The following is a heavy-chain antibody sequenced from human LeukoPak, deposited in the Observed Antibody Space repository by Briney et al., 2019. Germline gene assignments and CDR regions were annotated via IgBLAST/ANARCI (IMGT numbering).Heavy chain of an antibody. J-gene: IGHJ4*02. CDR1: GGSISSSTYY. D-gene: IGHD4-17*01. CDR3: AGDYGSDNS. Sequence: SETLSLTCTVSGGSISSSTYYWGWIRQPPGKGLEWIGSIYYSGGTYQNPSLKSRVTISADTSKNQFSLKVSSVTAADTAVYYCAGDYGSDNSWGQGTLVTVSS. V-gene: IGHV4-39*07. CDR2: IYYSGGT.